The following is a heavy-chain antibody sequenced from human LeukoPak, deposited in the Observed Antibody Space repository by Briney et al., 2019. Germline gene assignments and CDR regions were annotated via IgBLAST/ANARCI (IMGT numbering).Heavy chain of an antibody. CDR2: VSYDGSDK. V-gene: IGHV3-30-3*01. J-gene: IGHJ6*02. Sequence: GGSLRLSCAASGSLFSNYAMHWVRQTPGKGLEWVAVVSYDGSDKYYADSVKGRFIISRDNSRNTLYLYMNSLRAEDTAVYYCARDEAPLIEYGMDVWGQGTTVTVSS. CDR1: GSLFSNYA. CDR3: ARDEAPLIEYGMDV.